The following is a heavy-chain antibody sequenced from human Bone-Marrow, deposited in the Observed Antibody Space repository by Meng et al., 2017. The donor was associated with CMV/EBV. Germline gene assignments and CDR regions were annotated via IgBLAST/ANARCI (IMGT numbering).Heavy chain of an antibody. CDR2: ISSSGSTI. J-gene: IGHJ6*02. CDR3: ARENEWWIRFGMDV. Sequence: GESLKISCAASGFTFSDYYMSWIRQAPGKGLEWVSYISSSGSTIYYADSVKGQFTISRDNAKNSLYLQMNSLRAEDTAVYYCARENEWWIRFGMDVWGQGTTVTVS. D-gene: IGHD2-15*01. CDR1: GFTFSDYY. V-gene: IGHV3-11*01.